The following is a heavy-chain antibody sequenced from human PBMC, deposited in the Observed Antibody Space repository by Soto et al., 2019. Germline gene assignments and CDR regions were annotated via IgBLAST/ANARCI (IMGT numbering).Heavy chain of an antibody. CDR1: GFAFSNYA. CDR2: ISGGAGDT. CDR3: ARSSRITLVRGVTDY. Sequence: EVQLLESGGGSVQPGGSLRLSCAASGFAFSNYAMHWVRQAPGQELVWVSAISGGAGDTYYADSVKGRFTISRDNSKNRLFLQVQSLRAEDTAIYYCARSSRITLVRGVTDYWGQGTLVTVSS. D-gene: IGHD3-10*01. J-gene: IGHJ4*02. V-gene: IGHV3-23*01.